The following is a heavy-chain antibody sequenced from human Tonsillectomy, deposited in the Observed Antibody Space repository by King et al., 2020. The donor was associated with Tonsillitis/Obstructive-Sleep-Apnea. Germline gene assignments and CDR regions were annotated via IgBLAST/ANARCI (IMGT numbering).Heavy chain of an antibody. CDR3: AKLRGDAFDI. Sequence: QLVQSGAEVKKPGASVKVSCKASGYTFSSYGFSWVRQAPGQGLEWMGWISAYNGNTNYAQKLQGRVTMTTDTSTSTAYMELRSLRSDDAAVCFWAKLRGDAFDIWGQGTMVTVSS. CDR1: GYTFSSYG. V-gene: IGHV1-18*01. CDR2: ISAYNGNT. D-gene: IGHD3-10*01. J-gene: IGHJ3*02.